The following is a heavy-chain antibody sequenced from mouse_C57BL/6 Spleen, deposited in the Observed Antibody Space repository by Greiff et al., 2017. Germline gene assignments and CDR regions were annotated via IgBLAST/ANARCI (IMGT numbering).Heavy chain of an antibody. D-gene: IGHD2-4*01. Sequence: QVQLKQSGAELVKPGASVKISCKASGYAFSSYWMNWVKQRPGKGLEWIGQIYPGDGDTNYNGKFKGKATLTADKSSSTAYMQLSSLTSEDSAVYFCARSGDYDEDWYFDVWGTGTTVTVSS. CDR1: GYAFSSYW. CDR3: ARSGDYDEDWYFDV. J-gene: IGHJ1*03. V-gene: IGHV1-80*01. CDR2: IYPGDGDT.